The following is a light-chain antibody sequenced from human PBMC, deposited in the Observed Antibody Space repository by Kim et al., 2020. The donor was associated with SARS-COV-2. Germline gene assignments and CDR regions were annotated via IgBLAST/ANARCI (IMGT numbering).Light chain of an antibody. CDR1: QDVPSNY. V-gene: IGKV3-20*01. Sequence: EIVLTQSPGTLSLSPGERATLSCRASQDVPSNYLTWYQQKPGQPPRLLIYAASRGAAGIPDRFSGRGSGTDFTLTISRLEPEDFAVYYCQQYGSSPWTFGQGTKLEI. CDR2: AAS. J-gene: IGKJ1*01. CDR3: QQYGSSPWT.